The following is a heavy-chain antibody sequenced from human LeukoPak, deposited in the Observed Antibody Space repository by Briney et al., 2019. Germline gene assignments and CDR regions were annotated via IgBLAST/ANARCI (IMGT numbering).Heavy chain of an antibody. J-gene: IGHJ4*02. V-gene: IGHV4-38-2*01. D-gene: IGHD3-3*01. CDR1: GYSLGKNYY. CDR2: IYGSAST. CDR3: ARYDSRGSASTKFDY. Sequence: SETLSLTCAVSGYSLGKNYYWGWIRQSPGKGLEWIGRIYGSASTSYNPSLMNRVTMSVDTSKNHFSLQLTSVTAADTAVYYCARYDSRGSASTKFDYWGPGIQVTVSS.